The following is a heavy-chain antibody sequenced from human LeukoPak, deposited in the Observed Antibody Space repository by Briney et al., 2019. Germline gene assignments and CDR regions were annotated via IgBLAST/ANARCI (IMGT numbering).Heavy chain of an antibody. D-gene: IGHD6-6*01. CDR1: GYSFTSYW. CDR3: ARGFEYSSPGFDY. CDR2: IYSGDSDT. V-gene: IGHV5-51*01. J-gene: IGHJ4*02. Sequence: GESLKISSKGSGYSFTSYWIGWVRQMPGKGLEWMGIIYSGDSDTRYSPSFQGQVTISADKSISTAYLQWSSLKASDTAMYYCARGFEYSSPGFDYWGQGTLVTVSS.